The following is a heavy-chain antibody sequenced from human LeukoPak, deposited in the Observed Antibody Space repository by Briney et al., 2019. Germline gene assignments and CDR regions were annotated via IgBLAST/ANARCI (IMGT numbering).Heavy chain of an antibody. CDR1: GGSISSSSYY. V-gene: IGHV4-39*07. CDR2: IYYSGST. J-gene: IGHJ5*02. D-gene: IGHD3-22*01. CDR3: ARDRRGSGYYYNWFDP. Sequence: SETLSLTCTVSGGSISSSSYYWGWIRQPPGKGLEWIGSIYYSGSTYYNPSLKSRVTISVDTSKNQFSLKLSSVTAADTAVYYCARDRRGSGYYYNWFDPWGQGTLVTVSS.